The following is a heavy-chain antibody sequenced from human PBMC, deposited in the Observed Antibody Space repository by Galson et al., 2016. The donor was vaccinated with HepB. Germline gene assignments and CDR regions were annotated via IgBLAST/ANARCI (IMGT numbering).Heavy chain of an antibody. D-gene: IGHD4-17*01. J-gene: IGHJ4*02. V-gene: IGHV3-33*01. CDR2: IWYDGSNQ. CDR3: VASSGDYTHLDY. Sequence: SLRLSCAASGFTFSTYGMHWVRQAPGKGLEWVSVIWYDGSNQLYADSVKGRFAISRDNSKNTLYLQMNSLRAEDTVVYYCVASSGDYTHLDYWGQGTLVTVSS. CDR1: GFTFSTYG.